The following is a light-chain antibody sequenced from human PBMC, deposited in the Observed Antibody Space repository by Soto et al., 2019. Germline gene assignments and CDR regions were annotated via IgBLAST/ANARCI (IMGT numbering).Light chain of an antibody. J-gene: IGKJ1*01. CDR2: DAS. V-gene: IGKV3-20*01. CDR1: QSVSSSY. CDR3: QQYSSSRT. Sequence: EIVLTQSPGTLSLSPEERATLSCRASQSVSSSYLAWYQQKPGQAPRLLIYDASSRATGIPDRFSGSGSGTDFTLTISRLESEDFAVYYCQQYSSSRTFGQGTKVDIK.